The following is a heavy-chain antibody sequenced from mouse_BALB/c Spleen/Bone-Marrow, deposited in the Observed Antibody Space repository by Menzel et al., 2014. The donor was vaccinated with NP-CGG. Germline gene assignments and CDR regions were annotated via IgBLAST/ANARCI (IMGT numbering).Heavy chain of an antibody. CDR3: AREGGYYGSLYAMDY. CDR1: GYTFTSYV. V-gene: IGHV1-14*01. Sequence: EVQLQQSGPELVKPGASVKMSSKASGYTFTSYVMHWVKQKPGQGLEWIGYINPYNDGTKYNEKFKGKATLTSDKSSSTAYMELSSLTSEDSAVYYCAREGGYYGSLYAMDYWGQGTSVTVSS. CDR2: INPYNDGT. D-gene: IGHD1-1*01. J-gene: IGHJ4*01.